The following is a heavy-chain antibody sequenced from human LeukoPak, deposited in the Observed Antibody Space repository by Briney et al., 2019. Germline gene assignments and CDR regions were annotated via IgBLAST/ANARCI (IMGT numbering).Heavy chain of an antibody. D-gene: IGHD6-6*01. Sequence: GGSLRLSCAASGFTFDDYAMHWVRQDPGKGRGWDAGISWISGSIGYADSVRGRFTISRDNAKNSLYLQMNSLRAEDTELYSKGGKQLVTSFDYWGQGTLVTVSS. CDR1: GFTFDDYA. J-gene: IGHJ4*02. V-gene: IGHV3-9*01. CDR2: ISWISGSI. CDR3: GGKQLVTSFDY.